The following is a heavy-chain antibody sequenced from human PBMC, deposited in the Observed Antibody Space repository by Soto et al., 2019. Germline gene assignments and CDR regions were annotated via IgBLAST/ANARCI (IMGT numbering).Heavy chain of an antibody. CDR1: GYTFTDYG. Sequence: QVQLVQSGAEVKKPGASVKVSCKASGYTFTDYGVTWVRQAPGQGLEWMGWINTHNGNTKYAQRLQGRVTMTTDTSTNTAYMELRSLRSDDTAVYYCARERGNYRYFEYGGQGTLVTVSS. V-gene: IGHV1-18*01. CDR2: INTHNGNT. J-gene: IGHJ4*02. D-gene: IGHD3-16*02. CDR3: ARERGNYRYFEY.